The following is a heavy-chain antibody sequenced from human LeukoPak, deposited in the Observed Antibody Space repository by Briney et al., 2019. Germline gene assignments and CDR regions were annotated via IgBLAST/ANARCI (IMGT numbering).Heavy chain of an antibody. V-gene: IGHV1-69*04. CDR1: GGTFGSYG. CDR3: VRWGGRRPGYNDVFDI. Sequence: GASVKVSCKPSGGTFGSYGVSWVRQAPGQGLEWMGRIIPIVNIANYAQKFQGRVTISADKSTTTAYMELSSLRSEDTAIYYCVRWGGRRPGYNDVFDIWGQGTMVTVSS. CDR2: IIPIVNIA. J-gene: IGHJ3*02. D-gene: IGHD5-24*01.